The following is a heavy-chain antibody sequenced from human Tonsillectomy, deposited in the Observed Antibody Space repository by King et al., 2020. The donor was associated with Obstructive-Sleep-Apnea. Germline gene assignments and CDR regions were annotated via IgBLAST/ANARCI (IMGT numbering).Heavy chain of an antibody. Sequence: QLQESGPGLVKPSETLSLTCTVSGVSISGSDYYWDWIRQPPGKVLEGIGAVYHTGSTYFNPSLKSRLTITVDTSKNQFSLRLSSLTAADTAVYYCARKQWLAPFDYWGQGTLVTVSS. D-gene: IGHD6-19*01. CDR1: GVSISGSDYY. J-gene: IGHJ4*02. CDR3: ARKQWLAPFDY. V-gene: IGHV4-39*07. CDR2: VYHTGST.